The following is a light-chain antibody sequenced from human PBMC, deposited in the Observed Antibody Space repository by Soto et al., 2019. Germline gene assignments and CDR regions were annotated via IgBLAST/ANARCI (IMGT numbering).Light chain of an antibody. V-gene: IGKV1-5*01. Sequence: DLQMTQSPSTLAASVGDRVTITCRASQSISSWLAWYQQKPGKAPKLLIYDASTLERGVPSRFSGSGSGTEFTLTISSLQPDDFATYYCQQYKSYWTFSQGTKVDI. CDR1: QSISSW. CDR2: DAS. J-gene: IGKJ1*01. CDR3: QQYKSYWT.